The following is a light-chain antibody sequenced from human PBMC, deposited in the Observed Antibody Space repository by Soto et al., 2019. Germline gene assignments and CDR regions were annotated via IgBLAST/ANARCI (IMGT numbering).Light chain of an antibody. V-gene: IGLV7-43*01. CDR1: IGAVTSGHY. J-gene: IGLJ2*01. CDR2: STD. Sequence: QAVVTQEPSLTVSPGGTVTLTCASNIGAVTSGHYTNWLQQKPGQAPRALIYSTDTKHSWTPARFSGSLLGGKAALTLSGAQPEDEADYYCFISYGGAVIFGAGTKLTVL. CDR3: FISYGGAVI.